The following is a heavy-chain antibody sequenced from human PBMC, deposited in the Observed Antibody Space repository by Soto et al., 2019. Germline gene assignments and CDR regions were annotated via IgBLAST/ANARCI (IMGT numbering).Heavy chain of an antibody. V-gene: IGHV1-46*01. J-gene: IGHJ4*02. CDR3: AKDPEYSSSYYFDY. CDR2: INPSGDSR. CDR1: GFSFSDYF. D-gene: IGHD6-6*01. Sequence: GASVKVSCKASGFSFSDYFMHWVRQAPGQGLEWMGIINPSGDSRNYAQKFQGRVTITRDTSTSTVYMDLSSLRYEDTAVYYCAKDPEYSSSYYFDYWGQGTLVTVSS.